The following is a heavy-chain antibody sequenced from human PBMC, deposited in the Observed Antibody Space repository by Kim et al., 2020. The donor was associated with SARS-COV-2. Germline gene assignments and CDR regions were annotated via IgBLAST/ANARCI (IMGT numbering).Heavy chain of an antibody. V-gene: IGHV4-59*01. J-gene: IGHJ4*01. CDR3: ASLDYYDSSGYRLRYFDY. D-gene: IGHD3-22*01. CDR2: IYYSGST. CDR1: GGSISSYY. Sequence: SETLSLTCTVSGGSISSYYWSWIRQPPGKGMEWIGYIYYSGSTNYNPSLKSRVTISVDTYKNQFSLKMSSVTAADTAVYYCASLDYYDSSGYRLRYFDY.